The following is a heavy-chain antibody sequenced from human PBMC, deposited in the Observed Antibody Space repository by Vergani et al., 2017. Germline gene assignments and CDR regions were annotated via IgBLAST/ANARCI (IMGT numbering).Heavy chain of an antibody. Sequence: QVQLVQSGAEVKKPGSSVKVSCKASGGTFSSYAISWVRQAPGQGLEWMGGIIPILGIANYAQKFQGRVTITADKSTSTAYMELSSLRSEDTAVYYCARVSYGDYDYYYGMDVWGQGTTVTVSS. CDR1: GGTFSSYA. J-gene: IGHJ6*02. D-gene: IGHD4-17*01. CDR3: ARVSYGDYDYYYGMDV. CDR2: IIPILGIA. V-gene: IGHV1-69*09.